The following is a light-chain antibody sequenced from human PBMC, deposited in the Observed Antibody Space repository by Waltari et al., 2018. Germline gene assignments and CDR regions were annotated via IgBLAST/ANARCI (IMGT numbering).Light chain of an antibody. J-gene: IGKJ3*01. CDR2: AAS. Sequence: DIQMTQPPSSLSASVGDRVTITCRASQDITNYLAWFQQKPGEAPKSLIYAASYLQSGVPSRFSGSASGTDFTLTISSLQPEDFATYYCQQYNTYPFTFGPGTKVDFK. V-gene: IGKV1-16*01. CDR1: QDITNY. CDR3: QQYNTYPFT.